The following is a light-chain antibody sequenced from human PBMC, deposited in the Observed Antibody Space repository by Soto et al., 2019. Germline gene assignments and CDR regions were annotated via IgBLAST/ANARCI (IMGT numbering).Light chain of an antibody. V-gene: IGLV3-1*01. CDR2: QDR. CDR1: KLGDKY. J-gene: IGLJ2*01. CDR3: QAWDTSTEVV. Sequence: SSELTQPPSVSVSPGQTASITCSGDKLGDKYACWYQQKPGQSPVLVIYQDRKRPSGIPERFSGSISGNTATLTISGTQAMDEADYYCQAWDTSTEVVFGGGTKLTVL.